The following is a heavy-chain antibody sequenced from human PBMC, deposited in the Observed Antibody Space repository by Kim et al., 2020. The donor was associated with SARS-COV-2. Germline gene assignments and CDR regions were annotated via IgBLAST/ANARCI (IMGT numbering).Heavy chain of an antibody. CDR1: GLTFSPYA. CDR3: ARDGYNWPDY. J-gene: IGHJ4*02. Sequence: GGSLRLSCAASGLTFSPYAMSWVRQAPGEGLEWVSYISGTSSTIYYADSVRGRFTTSRDNAKNSLYLQMNSLRDDDTAVYYCARDGYNWPDYWGQGTLVTVSS. CDR2: ISGTSSTI. V-gene: IGHV3-48*02. D-gene: IGHD5-12*01.